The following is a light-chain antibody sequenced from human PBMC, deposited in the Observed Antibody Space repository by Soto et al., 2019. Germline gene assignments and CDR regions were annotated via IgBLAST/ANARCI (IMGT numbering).Light chain of an antibody. Sequence: QSVLTQPPSVSGAPGQRVSISCTGSTSNIGAPYDVHWYQHRPGTAPKLLIYGDNNRPSGVHDRFSGSKSGTSASLAITQLQAEDEADYYCQSYDISLHNYVFGTGTKLTVL. CDR3: QSYDISLHNYV. CDR1: TSNIGAPYD. J-gene: IGLJ1*01. V-gene: IGLV1-40*01. CDR2: GDN.